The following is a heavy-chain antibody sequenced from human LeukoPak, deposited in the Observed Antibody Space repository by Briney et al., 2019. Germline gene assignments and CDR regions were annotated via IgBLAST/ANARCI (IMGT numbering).Heavy chain of an antibody. D-gene: IGHD4-17*01. Sequence: PGGSLRLSCAASGFTFSSYAMHWVRQAPGKGLEWVAVISYDGSNKYYADSVKGRFTISRDNSKNTLYLQMNSLRAEDTAVYYCAREGDYGDYGTRYYYYGMDVWGQGTTVAVSS. J-gene: IGHJ6*02. CDR1: GFTFSSYA. CDR2: ISYDGSNK. CDR3: AREGDYGDYGTRYYYYGMDV. V-gene: IGHV3-30-3*01.